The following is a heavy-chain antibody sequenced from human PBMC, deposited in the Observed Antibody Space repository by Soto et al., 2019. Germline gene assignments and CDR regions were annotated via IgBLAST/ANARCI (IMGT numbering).Heavy chain of an antibody. Sequence: PGGSLRLSCAASGFTFSSYGMHWVRQAPGKGLEWVAVIWYDGSNKYYADSVKGRFTISRDNSKNTLYLQMNSLRAEDTAVYYCARGVETFTIFGVVFSPYGMDVWGQGTTVTVSS. CDR3: ARGVETFTIFGVVFSPYGMDV. D-gene: IGHD3-3*01. V-gene: IGHV3-33*01. J-gene: IGHJ6*02. CDR1: GFTFSSYG. CDR2: IWYDGSNK.